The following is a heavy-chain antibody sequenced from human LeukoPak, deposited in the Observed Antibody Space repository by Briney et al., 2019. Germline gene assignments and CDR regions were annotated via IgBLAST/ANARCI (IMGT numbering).Heavy chain of an antibody. J-gene: IGHJ4*02. CDR1: GFTFSSYA. CDR3: AKTILGGDIVVVPAAMYYFDS. CDR2: ISGSGGST. V-gene: IGHV3-23*01. Sequence: GGSLRLSCAASGFTFSSYAMSWVRQAPGKGLEWVSAISGSGGSTYYADSVKGRFTISRDNPKNTLYLQMNSLRAEDTAVYYCAKTILGGDIVVVPAAMYYFDSGGQGTLVTVSS. D-gene: IGHD2-2*01.